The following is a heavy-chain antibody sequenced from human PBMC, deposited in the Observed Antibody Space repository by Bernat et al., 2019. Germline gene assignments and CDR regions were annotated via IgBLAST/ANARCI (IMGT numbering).Heavy chain of an antibody. D-gene: IGHD6-13*01. Sequence: QVQLVESGGGVVQPGRSLRLPFAASGFTFRSYAMHWVRQAPGKGLEVVAVISYDGSNKYNEDAVNGRVTITRDNYKNTLYLQMKRMRAEDTAVYDCARDLDSRSNDYWGQGTLVTVSS. CDR3: ARDLDSRSNDY. V-gene: IGHV3-30-3*01. J-gene: IGHJ4*02. CDR1: GFTFRSYA. CDR2: ISYDGSNK.